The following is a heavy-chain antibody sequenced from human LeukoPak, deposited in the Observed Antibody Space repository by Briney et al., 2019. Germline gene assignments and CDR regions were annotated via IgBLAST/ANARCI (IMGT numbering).Heavy chain of an antibody. V-gene: IGHV3-30*03. D-gene: IGHD1-26*01. Sequence: GGSLRLSCAASGFIFSTHGMHWIRQAPGKGLEWVALISHAGSNEYYAASVKGRFTISRDNSNNEFYLQMNSLRPEDTAVYYCARGGAPAVYFDYWGQGVLVTVSS. CDR1: GFIFSTHG. CDR2: ISHAGSNE. J-gene: IGHJ4*02. CDR3: ARGGAPAVYFDY.